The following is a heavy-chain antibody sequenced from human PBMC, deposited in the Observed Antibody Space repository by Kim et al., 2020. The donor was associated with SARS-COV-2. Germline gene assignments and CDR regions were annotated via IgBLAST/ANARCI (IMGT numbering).Heavy chain of an antibody. CDR3: ARDRGGWLRYFDY. D-gene: IGHD5-12*01. CDR1: RFTFNNYW. Sequence: GGSLRLSCAASRFTFNNYWMSWVRQAPGKGLEWVANIKQDGSEKYYVDSVKGRFTISRDNAKNSLYLQMNSLRAEDTAVYYCARDRGGWLRYFDYWGQGT. J-gene: IGHJ4*02. V-gene: IGHV3-7*01. CDR2: IKQDGSEK.